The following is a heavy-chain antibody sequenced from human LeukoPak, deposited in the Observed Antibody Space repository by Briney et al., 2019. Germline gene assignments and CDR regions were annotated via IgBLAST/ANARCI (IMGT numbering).Heavy chain of an antibody. D-gene: IGHD3-9*01. Sequence: SETLSLTCAVYGGSFSGYYWSWIRQPPGKGLEWIGEINHSGSTNYNPSLKSRVTISVDTSKNQFSLKLSSVTAADTAVYYCARDGGKGWLWFDYWGQGTLVTVSS. J-gene: IGHJ4*02. CDR3: ARDGGKGWLWFDY. CDR1: GGSFSGYY. V-gene: IGHV4-34*01. CDR2: INHSGST.